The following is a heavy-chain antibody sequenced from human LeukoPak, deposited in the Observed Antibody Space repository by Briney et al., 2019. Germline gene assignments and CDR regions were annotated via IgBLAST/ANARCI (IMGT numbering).Heavy chain of an antibody. CDR3: ATDLLGPVRGVIDGRY. CDR2: FDPEDGET. Sequence: ASVKVSCKVSGYTLTELSMHWVRQAPGKGLEGMGGFDPEDGETIYAQKFQGRVTMTEDPSTDTAYMELSSLRSEDTAVYYCATDLLGPVRGVIDGRYWGQGTLVTVSS. CDR1: GYTLTELS. D-gene: IGHD3-10*01. J-gene: IGHJ1*01. V-gene: IGHV1-24*01.